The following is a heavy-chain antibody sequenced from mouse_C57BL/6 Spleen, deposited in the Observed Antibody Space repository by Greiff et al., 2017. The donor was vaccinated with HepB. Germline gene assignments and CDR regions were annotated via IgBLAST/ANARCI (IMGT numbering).Heavy chain of an antibody. CDR3: ARDRGSNYGFAY. CDR1: GFTFSSYA. J-gene: IGHJ3*01. V-gene: IGHV5-4*01. CDR2: ISDGGSYT. D-gene: IGHD2-5*01. Sequence: EVKLMESGGGLVKPGGSLKLSCAASGFTFSSYAMSWVRQTPEKRLEWVATISDGGSYTYYPDNVKGRFTISRDNAKNNLYLQMSHLKSEDTAMYYCARDRGSNYGFAYWGQGTLVTVSA.